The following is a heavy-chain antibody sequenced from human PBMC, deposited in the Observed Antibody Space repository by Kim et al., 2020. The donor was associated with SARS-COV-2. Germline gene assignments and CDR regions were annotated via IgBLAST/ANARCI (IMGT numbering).Heavy chain of an antibody. Sequence: SETLSLTCTVSGGSVSSGSYYWSWIRQPPGKGLEWIGYIYYSGSTNYNPSLKSRVTISGDTSKNQFSLKLSSVTAADTAVYYCARGRGDIVVVVAATPPSVDYWSQGTLVTVSS. CDR1: GGSVSSGSYY. J-gene: IGHJ4*02. D-gene: IGHD2-15*01. V-gene: IGHV4-61*01. CDR3: ARGRGDIVVVVAATPPSVDY. CDR2: IYYSGST.